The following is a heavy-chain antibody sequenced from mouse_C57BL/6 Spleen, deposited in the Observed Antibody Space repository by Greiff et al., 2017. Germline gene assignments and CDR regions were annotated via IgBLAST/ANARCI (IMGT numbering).Heavy chain of an antibody. CDR3: ARLGPHFDY. Sequence: EVQLVESEGGLVQPGSSMKLSCTASGFTFSDYYMAWVRQVPEKGLEWVANINYDGSSTYYLDSLKSRFIISRDNAKNILYLQMSSLKSEDTATYYCARLGPHFDYWGQGTTLTVSS. J-gene: IGHJ2*01. D-gene: IGHD4-1*01. CDR2: INYDGSST. V-gene: IGHV5-16*01. CDR1: GFTFSDYY.